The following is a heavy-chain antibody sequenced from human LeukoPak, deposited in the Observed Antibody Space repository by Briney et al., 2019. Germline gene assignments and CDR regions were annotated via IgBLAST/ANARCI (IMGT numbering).Heavy chain of an antibody. J-gene: IGHJ4*02. CDR3: ARRISTRRGETCSSTSCYFDY. D-gene: IGHD2-2*01. CDR2: IFHNGIT. V-gene: IGHV4-34*12. CDR1: GGSFSGYY. Sequence: SETLSLTCAVSGGSFSGYYWSWIRQPPGKGLEWIGSIFHNGITYYNPSLKSRITISVDTSKNQFSLRLSSVTAADTAVYYCARRISTRRGETCSSTSCYFDYWGQGTLVTVSS.